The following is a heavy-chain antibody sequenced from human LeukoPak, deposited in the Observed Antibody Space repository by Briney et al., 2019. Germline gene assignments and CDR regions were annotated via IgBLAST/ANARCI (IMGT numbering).Heavy chain of an antibody. CDR1: GYTFTSYA. V-gene: IGHV1-3*01. J-gene: IGHJ5*02. CDR3: ARQIFGVVTPQFDP. Sequence: ASVKVSCKASGYTFTSYAMHWVRQAPGQRLEWMGWINAGNGNTKYSQKFQGRVTITRDTSASTAYMELSSLRSEDTAVYYCARQIFGVVTPQFDPWGQGTLVTVSS. CDR2: INAGNGNT. D-gene: IGHD3-3*01.